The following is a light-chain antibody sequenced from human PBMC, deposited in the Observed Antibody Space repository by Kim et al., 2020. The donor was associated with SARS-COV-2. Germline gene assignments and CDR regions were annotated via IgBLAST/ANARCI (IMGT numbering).Light chain of an antibody. CDR2: AAS. V-gene: IGKV1-39*01. J-gene: IGKJ1*01. CDR3: QHYSSASLT. CDR1: QSISSY. Sequence: ASVGDRVTITCRASQSISSYLNWYQQKPGKAPKLLIYAASSLQSGVPSRFSGSGSGTDFTLTISSLQPEDFATYYCQHYSSASLTFGQGTKVDIK.